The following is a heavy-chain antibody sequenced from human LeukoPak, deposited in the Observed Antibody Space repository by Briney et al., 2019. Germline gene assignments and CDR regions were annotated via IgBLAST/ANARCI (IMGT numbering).Heavy chain of an antibody. D-gene: IGHD3-22*01. CDR1: GFTFSSYA. CDR2: ISSGGNT. CDR3: AKSVYYDGGGYYYMDY. Sequence: GGSLRLSCAASGFTFSSYAMSWVRQAPGKGLEWVSFISSGGNTDYADSVKGRFTISRDNSQNTLYLQMNSLRAEDTAVYYCAKSVYYDGGGYYYMDYWGQGTLVTFSS. J-gene: IGHJ4*02. V-gene: IGHV3-23*01.